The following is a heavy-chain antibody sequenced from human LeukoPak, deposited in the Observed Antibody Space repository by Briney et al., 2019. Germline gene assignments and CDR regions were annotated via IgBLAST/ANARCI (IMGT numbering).Heavy chain of an antibody. V-gene: IGHV1-24*01. CDR2: FDPEDGET. CDR1: GYTLTELS. Sequence: ASVKVSCKVSGYTLTELSMHWVRQAPGKGLEWMGGFDPEDGETIYAQKFQGRVTMTEDTSTDTAYMELSSLRSEDTAVYYCATGLMGIVANSTRDPHYYYYMDVWGKGTTVTVSS. J-gene: IGHJ6*03. CDR3: ATGLMGIVANSTRDPHYYYYMDV. D-gene: IGHD5-12*01.